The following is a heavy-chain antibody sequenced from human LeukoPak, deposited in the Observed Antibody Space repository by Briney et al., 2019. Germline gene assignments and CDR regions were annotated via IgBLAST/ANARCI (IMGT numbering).Heavy chain of an antibody. V-gene: IGHV4-59*01. J-gene: IGHJ4*02. CDR3: AGSQGATCFDH. CDR1: GGSITSYY. D-gene: IGHD1-26*01. CDR2: MYYSGNT. Sequence: PSETLSLICTVSGGSITSYYWSWIRQPPGKGLEWIGYMYYSGNTNYNPSLKSRVTISVDTARSQVSLKVISVTAADTAVYYCAGSQGATCFDHWGQGALVTVSS.